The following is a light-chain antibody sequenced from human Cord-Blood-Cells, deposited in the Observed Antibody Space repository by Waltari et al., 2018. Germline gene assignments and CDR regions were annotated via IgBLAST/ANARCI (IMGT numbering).Light chain of an antibody. CDR2: LGS. CDR3: MQALQTPWT. Sequence: EIVMTQSPLSLPVTSGGPGSISCKSSQSLLHSNGYNYLDWYLQKPGQSPQLLIYLGSNRASGVPDRFSGSGSGTDFTLKISRVEAEDVGVYYCMQALQTPWTFGQGTKVEIK. J-gene: IGKJ1*01. V-gene: IGKV2-28*01. CDR1: QSLLHSNGYNY.